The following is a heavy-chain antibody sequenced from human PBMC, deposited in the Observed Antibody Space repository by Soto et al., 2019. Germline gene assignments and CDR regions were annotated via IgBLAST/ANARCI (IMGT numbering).Heavy chain of an antibody. CDR1: GGSISSGGYS. J-gene: IGHJ4*02. D-gene: IGHD4-17*01. Sequence: SETLSRTCAVSGGSISSGGYSWSWIRQPPGKGLEWIGYIYHSGSTYYNPSLKSRVTISVDRSKNQFSLKLSSVTAADTAVYYCARRYGDCFDYWGQGTLVTISS. CDR2: IYHSGST. CDR3: ARRYGDCFDY. V-gene: IGHV4-30-2*01.